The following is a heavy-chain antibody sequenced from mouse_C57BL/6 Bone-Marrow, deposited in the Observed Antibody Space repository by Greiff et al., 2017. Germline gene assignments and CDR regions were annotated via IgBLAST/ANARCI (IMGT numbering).Heavy chain of an antibody. CDR1: GFTFSDAW. CDR2: IRNKANNHAT. Sequence: EVMLVESGGGLVQPGGSMKLSCAASGFTFSDAWMDWVRQSPEKGLEWVAEIRNKANNHATYYAESVKGRFTISRDDSKSSVYLQMNSLRAEDTGIYYCTRPGRRGGSFAYWGQGTLVTVSA. J-gene: IGHJ3*01. CDR3: TRPGRRGGSFAY. V-gene: IGHV6-6*01. D-gene: IGHD3-1*01.